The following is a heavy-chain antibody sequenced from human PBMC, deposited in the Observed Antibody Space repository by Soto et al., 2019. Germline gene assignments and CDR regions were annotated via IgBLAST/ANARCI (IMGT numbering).Heavy chain of an antibody. CDR3: AKLYWNPRYFDY. CDR2: ITDSGGST. D-gene: IGHD1-1*01. V-gene: IGHV3-23*01. Sequence: GGSLRLSCAASGFTFTNVAMTWVRQAPGKGLEWVSTITDSGGSTDYADSVKGRFTISRDNSKSTLYLQMNNLRADDTAVYYCAKLYWNPRYFDYWGQGARVTVSS. J-gene: IGHJ4*02. CDR1: GFTFTNVA.